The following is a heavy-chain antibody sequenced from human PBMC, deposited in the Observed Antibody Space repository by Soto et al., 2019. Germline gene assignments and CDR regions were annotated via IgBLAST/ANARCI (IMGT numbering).Heavy chain of an antibody. Sequence: GGSLRLSCAASGFTFSSYGMHWVRQAPGKGLEWVAVISYDGSNKYYADSVKGRFTISRDNSKNTLYLQMNSLRAEDTGVYYCEKDMYISSCGYLGQGNLFTVSS. V-gene: IGHV3-30*18. CDR2: ISYDGSNK. D-gene: IGHD6-13*01. J-gene: IGHJ1*01. CDR3: EKDMYISSCGY. CDR1: GFTFSSYG.